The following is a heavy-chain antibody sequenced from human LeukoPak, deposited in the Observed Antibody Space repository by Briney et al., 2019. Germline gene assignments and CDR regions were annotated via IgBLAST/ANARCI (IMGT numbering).Heavy chain of an antibody. Sequence: GASVKVSCKASGYTFTSFDIHWVRQAPGQGLEWMGWMNPNSGNTGYAQKFQGRVTMTRNTSISTAYMDLSSLRSEDTAVYFCARGILRFYGYNYWGQGTLVTVSS. CDR2: MNPNSGNT. V-gene: IGHV1-8*01. CDR1: GYTFTSFD. D-gene: IGHD5-18*01. J-gene: IGHJ4*02. CDR3: ARGILRFYGYNY.